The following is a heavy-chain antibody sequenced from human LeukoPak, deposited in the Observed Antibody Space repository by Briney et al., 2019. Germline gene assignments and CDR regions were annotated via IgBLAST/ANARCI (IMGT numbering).Heavy chain of an antibody. D-gene: IGHD3-16*01. J-gene: IGHJ4*02. V-gene: IGHV3-21*01. Sequence: GESLKISCAASGFTFSSYSMNWVRQAPGKGLEWVSSISSSSSYIYYADSVKGRFTISRDNAKNSLYLQMNSLRAEDTAVYYCARASALEGDFDYWGQGTLVTVSS. CDR3: ARASALEGDFDY. CDR1: GFTFSSYS. CDR2: ISSSSSYI.